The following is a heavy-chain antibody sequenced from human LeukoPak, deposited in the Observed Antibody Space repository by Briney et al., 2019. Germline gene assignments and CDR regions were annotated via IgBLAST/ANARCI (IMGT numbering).Heavy chain of an antibody. V-gene: IGHV4-59*13. J-gene: IGHJ5*02. CDR1: GGSISSYY. D-gene: IGHD2-2*01. CDR3: AREGDIVVVPAATYNWFDP. CDR2: IYYSGST. Sequence: SETLSLTCTVSGGSISSYYWSWIRQPPGKGLEWIGYIYYSGSTNYNPSLKSRVTISVDTSKNQFSLKLSSVTAADTAVYYCAREGDIVVVPAATYNWFDPWGQGTLVTVSS.